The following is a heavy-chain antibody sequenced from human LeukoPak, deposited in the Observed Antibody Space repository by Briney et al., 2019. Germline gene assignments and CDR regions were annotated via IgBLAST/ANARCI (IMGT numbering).Heavy chain of an antibody. D-gene: IGHD3-16*01. CDR2: IKQDGSEK. Sequence: GGSLRFSGAASGFTFSSYGMSWVRQAPGKGLEGVANIKQDGSEKYYVDSVKGRFTISRDNAKNSLYLQMNSLRAEDTAVYYCARARSMMDWFDPWGQGTLVTVSS. CDR1: GFTFSSYG. CDR3: ARARSMMDWFDP. V-gene: IGHV3-7*05. J-gene: IGHJ5*02.